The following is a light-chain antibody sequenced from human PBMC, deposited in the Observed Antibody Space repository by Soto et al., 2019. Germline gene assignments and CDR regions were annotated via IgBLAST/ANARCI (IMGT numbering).Light chain of an antibody. CDR3: SSYTSASTALV. J-gene: IGLJ2*01. Sequence: QSVLTQPASVSGSAGRALTITSTRTGSDVGGYNYVSWYQQHPGKALKVMIYDVSNRPSGVSNRFSGSKSGNTASLTISGLQAEDEADYYCSSYTSASTALVFGGGTKVTVL. CDR2: DVS. V-gene: IGLV2-14*01. CDR1: GSDVGGYNY.